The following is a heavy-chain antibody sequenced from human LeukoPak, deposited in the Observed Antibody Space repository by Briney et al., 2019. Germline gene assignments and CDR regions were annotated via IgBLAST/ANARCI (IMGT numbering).Heavy chain of an antibody. J-gene: IGHJ5*02. CDR2: ISAYNGNT. D-gene: IGHD4-17*01. CDR1: GYTFSSYG. CDR3: ARLTTVTTSRWFDP. V-gene: IGHV1-18*04. Sequence: ASVKVSCKASGYTFSSYGISWVRQAPGQGLECMGWISAYNGNTNYAQKLQGRVTMTTDTSTSTAYMELRSLRSDDTAVYYCARLTTVTTSRWFDPWGQGTLVTVSS.